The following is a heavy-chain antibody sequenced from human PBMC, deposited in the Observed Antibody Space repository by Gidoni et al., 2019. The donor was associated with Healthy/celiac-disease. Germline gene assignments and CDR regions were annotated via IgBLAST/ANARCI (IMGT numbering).Heavy chain of an antibody. V-gene: IGHV3-30*18. D-gene: IGHD2-15*01. CDR2: ISYDGSNK. CDR1: GFTFSSYG. Sequence: QVQLVESGGGVVQPGRSLRLSCAASGFTFSSYGMHWVRQAPGKGLEWVAVISYDGSNKYYADSVKGRFTISRDNSKNTLYLQMNSLRAEDTAVYYCAKGSDFVVAAPSYGMDVWGQGTTVTVSS. J-gene: IGHJ6*02. CDR3: AKGSDFVVAAPSYGMDV.